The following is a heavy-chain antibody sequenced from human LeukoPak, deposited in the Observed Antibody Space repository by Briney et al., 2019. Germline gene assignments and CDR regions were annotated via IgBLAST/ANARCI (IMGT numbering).Heavy chain of an antibody. CDR1: GYTLSHHW. V-gene: IGHV3-7*02. CDR3: ASRVGVRGAYYYYGMDV. J-gene: IGHJ6*02. D-gene: IGHD3-10*01. CDR2: IKQDGSEK. Sequence: PGGSLRLSCAASGYTLSHHWMNWARQAPGKGLEWVANIKQDGSEKYYVDSVKGRFTISRDNAKNSLYLQMNSLRAEDTAVYYCASRVGVRGAYYYYGMDVWGHGTTFTVSS.